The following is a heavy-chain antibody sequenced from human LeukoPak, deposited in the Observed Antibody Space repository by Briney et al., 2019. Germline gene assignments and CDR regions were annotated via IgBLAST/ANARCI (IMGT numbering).Heavy chain of an antibody. V-gene: IGHV1-69*13. CDR2: IIPIFGTA. CDR1: GGTFSSYA. D-gene: IGHD2-15*01. CDR3: ARAVVAATRTSQLDY. J-gene: IGHJ4*02. Sequence: AASVKVSCTASGGTFSSYAISWVRQAPGQGLDWMGGIIPIFGTANYAQKFQGRVTITADESTSTAYMELSSLRSEDTAVYYCARAVVAATRTSQLDYWGQGTLVTVSS.